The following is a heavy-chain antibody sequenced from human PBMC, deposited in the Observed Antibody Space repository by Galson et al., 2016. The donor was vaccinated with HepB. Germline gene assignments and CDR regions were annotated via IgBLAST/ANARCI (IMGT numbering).Heavy chain of an antibody. V-gene: IGHV4-4*02. CDR3: ARVDEWELLQLNP. Sequence: SETLSLTCAVSGGSISSSNWWSWVRQPPGKGLEWIGEIYHSGSTNYNPSLKSRVTISLDKSKNQFSLKLSSVTAADTAVYYCARVDEWELLQLNPWGQGTLVTVSS. CDR1: GGSISSSNW. CDR2: IYHSGST. D-gene: IGHD1-26*01. J-gene: IGHJ5*02.